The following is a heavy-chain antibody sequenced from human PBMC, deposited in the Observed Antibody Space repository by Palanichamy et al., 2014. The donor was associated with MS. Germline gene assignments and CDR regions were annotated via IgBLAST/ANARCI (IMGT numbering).Heavy chain of an antibody. J-gene: IGHJ6*02. D-gene: IGHD3-3*01. CDR3: ARPNYDFWSGYEPLPDV. CDR2: ISAYNGNT. Sequence: QVQLVQSGAEVKKPGASVKVSCKASGYTFTSYAISWVRQAPGQGLEWMGWISAYNGNTNYAQKLQGRVTMTTDTSTSTAYMELRSLRSDDTAVYYCARPNYDFWSGYEPLPDVRGQGTTVTVSS. CDR1: GYTFTSYA. V-gene: IGHV1-18*01.